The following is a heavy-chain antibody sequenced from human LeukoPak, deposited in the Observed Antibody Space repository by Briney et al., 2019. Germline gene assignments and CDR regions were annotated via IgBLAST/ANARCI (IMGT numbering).Heavy chain of an antibody. Sequence: GGSLRLSCAASGFTFSSYAMSWVRQAPGKGLEWVSTFGTGGDDTYYADSVKGRFIISRDNSKNTLYLQINSLRAEDTAIYYCAKNFPGRPFDYWGQGALVTVSS. CDR3: AKNFPGRPFDY. CDR2: FGTGGDDT. J-gene: IGHJ4*02. V-gene: IGHV3-23*01. D-gene: IGHD1-14*01. CDR1: GFTFSSYA.